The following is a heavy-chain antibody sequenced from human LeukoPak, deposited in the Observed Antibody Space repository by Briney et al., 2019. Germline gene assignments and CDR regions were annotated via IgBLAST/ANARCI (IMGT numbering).Heavy chain of an antibody. Sequence: GASVKVSCKASGYTFTGYYMHWVRQAPGQGLEWMGWISAYNGNTNYAQKLQGRVTMTTDTSTSTAYMELRSLRSDDTAVYYCASTGSRDVVPAASFDYWGQGTLVTVSS. V-gene: IGHV1-18*04. CDR2: ISAYNGNT. D-gene: IGHD2-2*01. CDR3: ASTGSRDVVPAASFDY. J-gene: IGHJ4*02. CDR1: GYTFTGYY.